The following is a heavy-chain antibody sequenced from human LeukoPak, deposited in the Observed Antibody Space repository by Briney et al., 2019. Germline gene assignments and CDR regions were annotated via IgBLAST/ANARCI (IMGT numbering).Heavy chain of an antibody. CDR3: ARGSTYYDSSGQVPFDY. J-gene: IGHJ4*02. CDR1: GFTFSSYS. V-gene: IGHV3-48*01. CDR2: ISGSSSTI. Sequence: GRSLRLSCAASGFTFSSYSMNWVRQAPGKGLEWGSYISGSSSTIYYADSVKGRFTISRDNGKNTLYLQMNSLRAEDTAVYYCARGSTYYDSSGQVPFDYWGQGTLVTVSS. D-gene: IGHD3-22*01.